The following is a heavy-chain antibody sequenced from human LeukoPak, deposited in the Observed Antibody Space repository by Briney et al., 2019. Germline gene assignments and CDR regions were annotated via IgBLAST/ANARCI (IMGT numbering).Heavy chain of an antibody. CDR2: ISYDGSNK. CDR3: AKLFTYYYDSSGYYYGGMIAFDI. CDR1: GFTVSSYG. D-gene: IGHD3-22*01. V-gene: IGHV3-30*18. Sequence: GGSLRLSCAASGFTVSSYGIHWVRQAPGKGLEWVAVISYDGSNKYCADSVKGRFTISRDNSKNTLYLLMNSLRPEDTAVYYCAKLFTYYYDSSGYYYGGMIAFDIWGQGTMVTVSS. J-gene: IGHJ3*02.